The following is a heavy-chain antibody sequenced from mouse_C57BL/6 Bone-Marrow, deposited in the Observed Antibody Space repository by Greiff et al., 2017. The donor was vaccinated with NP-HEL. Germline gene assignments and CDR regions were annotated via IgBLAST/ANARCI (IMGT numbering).Heavy chain of an antibody. CDR3: ARREIYYDYGFAY. J-gene: IGHJ3*01. D-gene: IGHD2-4*01. CDR2: IDPANGNT. Sequence: DVKLQESVAELVRPGASVKLSCTASGFNIKNTYMHWVKQRPEQGLEWIGRIDPANGNTKYAPKFQGKATITADTSSNTAYLQLSSLTSEDTAIYYCARREIYYDYGFAYWGQGTLVTVSA. V-gene: IGHV14-3*01. CDR1: GFNIKNTY.